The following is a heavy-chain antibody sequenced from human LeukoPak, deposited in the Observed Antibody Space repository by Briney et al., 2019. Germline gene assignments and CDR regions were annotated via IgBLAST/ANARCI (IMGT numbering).Heavy chain of an antibody. Sequence: QPGGSLRLSCTASGFTFGDYAMSWVRQAPGKGLEWVANIKQDGSEKYYVDSVKGRFTISRDNAKNSLYLQMNSLRAEDTAVYYCARDGDMVTPGGATGGSFDYWGQGTLVTVSS. CDR3: ARDGDMVTPGGATGGSFDY. D-gene: IGHD4-23*01. J-gene: IGHJ4*02. CDR1: GFTFGDYA. V-gene: IGHV3-7*01. CDR2: IKQDGSEK.